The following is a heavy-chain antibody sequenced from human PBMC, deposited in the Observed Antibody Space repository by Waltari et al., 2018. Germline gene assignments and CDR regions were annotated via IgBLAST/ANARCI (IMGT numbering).Heavy chain of an antibody. CDR1: GGSISSSSYY. V-gene: IGHV4-39*01. D-gene: IGHD3-22*01. J-gene: IGHJ4*02. CDR2: IYYSGST. Sequence: QLQLQESGPGLVKPSETLSLTCTVPGGSISSSSYYWAWIRQPPGKGLEWIGSIYYSGSTYYNPSLKSRVTISVDTSKNQFSLKLSSVTAADTAVYYCASTVYYDSSGWTYYFDYWGQGTLVTVSS. CDR3: ASTVYYDSSGWTYYFDY.